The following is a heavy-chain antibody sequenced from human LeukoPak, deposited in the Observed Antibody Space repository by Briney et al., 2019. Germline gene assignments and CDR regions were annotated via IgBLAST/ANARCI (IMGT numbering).Heavy chain of an antibody. D-gene: IGHD3-9*01. J-gene: IGHJ4*02. Sequence: PGGSLRLSCPASGFSFSSYWMHWVRQAPGKGLEWVANIKQDGSEKNYVDSVKGRFTISRDNAKNSLYLQMNNLRVEDTAMYYCAGGTGFIIKDWGQGTLVTVSS. V-gene: IGHV3-7*03. CDR3: AGGTGFIIKD. CDR2: IKQDGSEK. CDR1: GFSFSSYW.